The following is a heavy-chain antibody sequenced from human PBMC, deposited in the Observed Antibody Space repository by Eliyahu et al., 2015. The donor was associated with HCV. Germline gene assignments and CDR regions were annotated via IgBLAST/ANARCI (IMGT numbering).Heavy chain of an antibody. CDR3: ARDRTNYYDSSGYYYLSGMDV. Sequence: QVQLVESGGGVVQPGRSLRLSCAXSGFPFSSYGXHWARQAPGKGLGWVAVIWYDGSNKYYADSVKGRFTISRDNSKNTLYLQMNSLRAEDTAVYYCARDRTNYYDSSGYYYLSGMDVWGQGTTVTVSS. CDR2: IWYDGSNK. J-gene: IGHJ6*02. V-gene: IGHV3-33*08. D-gene: IGHD3-22*01. CDR1: GFPFSSYG.